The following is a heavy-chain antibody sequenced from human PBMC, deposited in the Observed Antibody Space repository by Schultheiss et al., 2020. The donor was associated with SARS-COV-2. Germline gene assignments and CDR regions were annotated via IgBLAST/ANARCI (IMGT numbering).Heavy chain of an antibody. Sequence: GGSLRLSCAASGFTFSDHYMDWVRQAPGKGLEWVAVIWYDGSNKYYADSVKGRFTISRDNSKNTLYLQMNSLRAEDTAVYYCARGDYYDSSGYYFYYGMDVWGQGTTVTVSS. CDR1: GFTFSDHY. D-gene: IGHD3-22*01. CDR3: ARGDYYDSSGYYFYYGMDV. V-gene: IGHV3-33*08. J-gene: IGHJ6*02. CDR2: IWYDGSNK.